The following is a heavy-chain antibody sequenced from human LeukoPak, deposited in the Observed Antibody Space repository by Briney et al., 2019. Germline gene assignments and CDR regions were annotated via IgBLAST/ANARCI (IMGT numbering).Heavy chain of an antibody. J-gene: IGHJ5*02. Sequence: SETLSLTCTVSGGSISSSFYYWGWIRQPPGKGLEWIGSIYHSGSTYYNPSLKSRVTISVDTSRNQFSLNLSSVTAADTAVYFWGRHLGPWDQGTLVAGSS. CDR2: IYHSGST. CDR3: GRHLGP. V-gene: IGHV4-39*01. CDR1: GGSISSSFYY.